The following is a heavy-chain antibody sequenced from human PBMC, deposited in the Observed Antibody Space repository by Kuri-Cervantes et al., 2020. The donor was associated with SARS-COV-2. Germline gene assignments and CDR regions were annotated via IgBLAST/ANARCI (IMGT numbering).Heavy chain of an antibody. D-gene: IGHD2-2*01. CDR2: ISSSGSTI. CDR1: GFTFSDYY. CDR3: ARANVVAPAAMGFDP. J-gene: IGHJ5*02. Sequence: GGSLRLSCAASGFTFSDYYMSWIRQAPGKGLEWVSYISSSGSTIYYADSVKGRFTISRDNAKNSLYLQMNSLRAEDTAVYYCARANVVAPAAMGFDPWGQGTLVTVSS. V-gene: IGHV3-11*04.